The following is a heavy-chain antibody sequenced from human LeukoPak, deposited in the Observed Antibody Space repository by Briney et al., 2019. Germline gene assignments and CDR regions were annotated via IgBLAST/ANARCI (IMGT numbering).Heavy chain of an antibody. CDR3: ATAIGCSSGRLDY. CDR1: GFTFSDYY. Sequence: PGGSLRLSCAASGFTFSDYYMNWIRQAPGKGLEWVSYISKGGGTIYYADSVKGRFTISRDNAKNSLYLQMNSLRAEDTAVYYCATAIGCSSGRLDYWGLGTLVAVSS. J-gene: IGHJ4*02. CDR2: ISKGGGTI. V-gene: IGHV3-11*01. D-gene: IGHD6-19*01.